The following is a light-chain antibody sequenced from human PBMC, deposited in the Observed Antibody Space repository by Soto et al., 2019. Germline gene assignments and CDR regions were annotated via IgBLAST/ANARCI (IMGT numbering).Light chain of an antibody. V-gene: IGLV1-44*01. Sequence: QSVLTQPPSASGTPGQRVTISCSGSNSNIGSNTVNWYQQLPGTAPNLLIYNNYQRPSGVPDRISGSKSGTSASLAISGRQSEDEAAYYCAAWDDSRNALTFGGGTKLTVL. CDR1: NSNIGSNT. CDR3: AAWDDSRNALT. J-gene: IGLJ2*01. CDR2: NNY.